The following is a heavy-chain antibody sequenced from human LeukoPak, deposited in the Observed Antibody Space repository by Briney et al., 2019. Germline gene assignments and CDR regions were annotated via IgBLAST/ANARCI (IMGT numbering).Heavy chain of an antibody. CDR1: GYNFTVYW. J-gene: IGHJ4*02. CDR2: IDPGDTDT. V-gene: IGHV5-51*01. CDR3: ARRGIATYYVDY. D-gene: IGHD3-10*01. Sequence: GESLKISCEASGYNFTVYWIAWVRHMARRGLGWMGIIDPGDTDTRYSPFFQGQVTISADKSIRTAYLQWSSLKASDTVVYYCARRGIATYYVDYWGQGTLVTVSS.